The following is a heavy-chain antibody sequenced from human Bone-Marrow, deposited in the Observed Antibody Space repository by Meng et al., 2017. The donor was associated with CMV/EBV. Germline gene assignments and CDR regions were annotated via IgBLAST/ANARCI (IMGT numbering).Heavy chain of an antibody. J-gene: IGHJ4*02. CDR3: AKSRITIFGALDY. D-gene: IGHD3-3*01. CDR1: GFTFSSYW. V-gene: IGHV3-74*01. CDR2: INSDGSST. Sequence: GGSLRLSCAASGFTFSSYWMHWVRQAPGKGLVWVSRINSDGSSTSYADSVKGRFTISRDNAKNTLYLQMNSLRAEDTAVYYCAKSRITIFGALDYWGQGTLVTGSS.